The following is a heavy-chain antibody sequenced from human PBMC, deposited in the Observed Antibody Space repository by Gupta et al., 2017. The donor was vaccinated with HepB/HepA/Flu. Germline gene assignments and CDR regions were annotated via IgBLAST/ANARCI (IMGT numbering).Heavy chain of an antibody. CDR3: VRGDVAARLQS. Sequence: QVQLQQWGAGLLKPSETLSLTCGVSGSSFSGYYCTWIRQSPGKGLEWIGKMNHGGRTSYGPSLKRRASISLDTSKTHFSLTLTSVTAADTGVYYCVRGDVAARLQSWGRGTLVSVSS. D-gene: IGHD6-6*01. V-gene: IGHV4-34*01. CDR1: GSSFSGYY. J-gene: IGHJ5*02. CDR2: MNHGGRT.